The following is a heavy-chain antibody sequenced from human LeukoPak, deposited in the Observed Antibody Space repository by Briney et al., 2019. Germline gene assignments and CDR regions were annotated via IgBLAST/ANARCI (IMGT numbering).Heavy chain of an antibody. CDR1: GGSISSYY. CDR3: ARDIIQLWSRYFDL. V-gene: IGHV4-59*01. Sequence: PSETLSLTCTVSGGSISSYYWSWIQQPPGKGLEWIGYIYYSGSTNYNPSLKSRVTISVDTSKNQFSLKPSSVTAADTAVYYCARDIIQLWSRYFDLWGRGTLVTVSS. D-gene: IGHD5-18*01. CDR2: IYYSGST. J-gene: IGHJ2*01.